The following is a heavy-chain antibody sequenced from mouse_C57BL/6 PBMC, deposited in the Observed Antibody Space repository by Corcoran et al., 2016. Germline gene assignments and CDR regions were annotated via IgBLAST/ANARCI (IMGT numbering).Heavy chain of an antibody. CDR1: GYTFTTYG. CDR3: ARDYSLRYFDV. CDR2: INTYSGVP. V-gene: IGHV9-3*01. Sequence: QIQLVQSGPELKKPGETVKISCKASGYTFTTYGMSWVKQAPGKGLKWMGWINTYSGVPTYADDFKGRFAFSLETSASTAYLQINNLKNEDTATYFCARDYSLRYFDVWGTGTTVTVSS. D-gene: IGHD1-1*01. J-gene: IGHJ1*03.